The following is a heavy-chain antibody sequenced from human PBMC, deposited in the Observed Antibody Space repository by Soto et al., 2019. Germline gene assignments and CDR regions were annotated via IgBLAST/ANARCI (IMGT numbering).Heavy chain of an antibody. CDR2: IIPILGIA. Sequence: QVQLVQSGAEVKKPGSSVKVSCKASGGTFSSYTISWVRQAPGQGLEWMGRIIPILGIANYAQKFQGRVTIGADKSTSTAYMDVSSLRSEDTAVYYCAREATIGVVAAAGTGLVNYWGQGTLVTVSS. D-gene: IGHD6-13*01. V-gene: IGHV1-69*02. CDR3: AREATIGVVAAAGTGLVNY. CDR1: GGTFSSYT. J-gene: IGHJ4*02.